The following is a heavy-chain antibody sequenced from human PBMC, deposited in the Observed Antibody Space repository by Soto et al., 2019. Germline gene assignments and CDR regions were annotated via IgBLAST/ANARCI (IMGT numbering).Heavy chain of an antibody. J-gene: IGHJ4*02. V-gene: IGHV1-46*03. CDR3: ARGRADYRDAEEFFDY. D-gene: IGHD4-17*01. CDR1: GYTFTSYY. CDR2: INASGGST. Sequence: QVQLVQSGAEVKKPGASVKVSCKASGYTFTSYYMHWVRQAPGQGLEWMGIINASGGSTSYAQKFQGRGTMTRDTSKSTVYMELSSLRSEDTAVYYCARGRADYRDAEEFFDYWGQGTLVTVSS.